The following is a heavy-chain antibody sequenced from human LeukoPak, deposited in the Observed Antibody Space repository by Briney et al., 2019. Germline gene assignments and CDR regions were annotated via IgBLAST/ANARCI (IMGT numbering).Heavy chain of an antibody. CDR2: INPNSGGT. Sequence: GASVKVSCKASGYTFTGYYMHWVRQAPGQGLEWMGRINPNSGGTNYAQKFQGRVTMTRDTPISTAYMELSRLRSDDTAVYYCARDRGIIAARLFWFDPWGQGTLVTVSS. CDR3: ARDRGIIAARLFWFDP. D-gene: IGHD6-6*01. CDR1: GYTFTGYY. V-gene: IGHV1-2*06. J-gene: IGHJ5*02.